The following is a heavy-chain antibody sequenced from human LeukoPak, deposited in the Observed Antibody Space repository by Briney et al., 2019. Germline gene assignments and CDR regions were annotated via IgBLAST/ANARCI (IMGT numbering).Heavy chain of an antibody. D-gene: IGHD3-10*01. V-gene: IGHV1-2*04. CDR1: GYTFTGYY. Sequence: GASVKVSCKVSGYTFTGYYMHWVRQAPGQGLEWMGWINPNSGGTNYAQKFQGWVTMTRDTSISTAYMELSRLRSDDTAVYYCARGAMVRGVIYYYGMDVWSKGTTVTVSS. CDR3: ARGAMVRGVIYYYGMDV. CDR2: INPNSGGT. J-gene: IGHJ6*04.